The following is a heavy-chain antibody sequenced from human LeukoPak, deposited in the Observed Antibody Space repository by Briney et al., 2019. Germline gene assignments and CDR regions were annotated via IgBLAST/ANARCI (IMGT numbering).Heavy chain of an antibody. J-gene: IGHJ3*02. Sequence: ASVTVSCKASGYTFTRYSMNWVRQAPGQGLEWMGWINTNTGNPTYARGFTGRFVFSLDTSVGTAYLQISSLKAEDTAVYYCARESAIAAAAGAFDIWGQGTMVTVSS. D-gene: IGHD6-13*01. CDR3: ARESAIAAAAGAFDI. CDR1: GYTFTRYS. V-gene: IGHV7-4-1*02. CDR2: INTNTGNP.